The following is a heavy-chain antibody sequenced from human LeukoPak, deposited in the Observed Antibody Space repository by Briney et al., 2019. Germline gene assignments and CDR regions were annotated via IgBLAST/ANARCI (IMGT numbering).Heavy chain of an antibody. J-gene: IGHJ4*01. CDR2: ISGSAGVT. Sequence: GGSLRLSCAASGFTFSSYAMSWVRQAPGKGLEWVSAISGSAGVTYYPDSVKGRFTISRDNSKNTLYLQMNSLRAEDTAVYYCAKDHLYSTSILVLVSDYWGRGTLVTVSS. CDR1: GFTFSSYA. V-gene: IGHV3-23*01. CDR3: AKDHLYSTSILVLVSDY. D-gene: IGHD6-13*01.